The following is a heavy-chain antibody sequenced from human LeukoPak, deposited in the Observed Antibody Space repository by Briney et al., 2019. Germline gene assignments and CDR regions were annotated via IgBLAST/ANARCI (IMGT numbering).Heavy chain of an antibody. Sequence: GGSLTLSCAASGFTFSSYAMSWVRQAPGKGLEWVSAISGSSGSTYYADSVKGRFTISRDNSKNTLYLQMNSLRAEDTAVYYCAKRIHYDSSGYYGAPFDYWGQGTLVTVSS. V-gene: IGHV3-23*01. D-gene: IGHD3-22*01. CDR1: GFTFSSYA. J-gene: IGHJ4*02. CDR3: AKRIHYDSSGYYGAPFDY. CDR2: ISGSSGST.